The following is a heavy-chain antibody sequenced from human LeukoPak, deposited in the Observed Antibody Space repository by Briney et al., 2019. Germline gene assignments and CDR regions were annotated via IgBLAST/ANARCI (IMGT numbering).Heavy chain of an antibody. D-gene: IGHD1-14*01. CDR2: IYYTGST. CDR1: GDSMSTYY. J-gene: IGHJ4*02. V-gene: IGHV4-59*01. Sequence: SETLSLTCTVSGDSMSTYYWTWIRQPPGKGLEWIGFIYYTGSTNYNPSLKSRVTISVDTSKNQFSLKLSSVTAADTAVYYCAGMRITTPTVRTLDYWGQGTLVTVSS. CDR3: AGMRITTPTVRTLDY.